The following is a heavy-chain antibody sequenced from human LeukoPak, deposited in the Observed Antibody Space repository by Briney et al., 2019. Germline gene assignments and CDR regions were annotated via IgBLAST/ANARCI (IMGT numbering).Heavy chain of an antibody. CDR1: GLISETYG. V-gene: IGHV3-30*18. CDR2: ISNNGSNT. Sequence: GGSLRLSCAVSGLISETYGMHWVRQAPGKGLEWVGVISNNGSNTYYGDSVKGRFTISRDNSNNTLSLQMNGLTTEDTGVYFCVKGRRGSSYVHYFDSWGQGTLVTVSS. CDR3: VKGRRGSSYVHYFDS. D-gene: IGHD5-18*01. J-gene: IGHJ4*02.